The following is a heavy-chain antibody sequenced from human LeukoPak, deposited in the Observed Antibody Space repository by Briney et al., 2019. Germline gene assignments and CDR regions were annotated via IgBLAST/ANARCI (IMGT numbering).Heavy chain of an antibody. D-gene: IGHD2-2*01. CDR1: GFTFSNYG. V-gene: IGHV3-30*03. J-gene: IGHJ4*02. CDR3: ARRGNYCSSTSCYLFDY. Sequence: GGSLRLSCAASGFTFSNYGMHWVRQAPGKGLEWVAVIVYDGSDKYYADSVRGRFTISRDSSKNTLYLQMNSLRAEDTAVYYCARRGNYCSSTSCYLFDYWGQGTLVTVSS. CDR2: IVYDGSDK.